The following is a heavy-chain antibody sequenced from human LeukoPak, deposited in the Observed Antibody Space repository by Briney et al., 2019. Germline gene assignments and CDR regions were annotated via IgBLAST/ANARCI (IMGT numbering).Heavy chain of an antibody. J-gene: IGHJ4*02. CDR2: MNPNSGNT. CDR3: ARGRRWLQFALY. V-gene: IGHV1-8*01. CDR1: GYTFTSYD. Sequence: ASARVSCKASGYTFTSYDINWVRQATGQGLEWMGWMNPNSGNTGYAQKFQGRVTMTRNTSISTAYMELSSLRSEDTAVYYCARGRRWLQFALYWGQGTLVTVSS. D-gene: IGHD5-24*01.